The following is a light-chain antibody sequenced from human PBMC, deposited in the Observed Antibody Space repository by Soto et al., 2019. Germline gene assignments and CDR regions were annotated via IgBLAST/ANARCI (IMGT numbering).Light chain of an antibody. CDR2: DAS. CDR1: QSVSSY. J-gene: IGKJ5*01. V-gene: IGKV3-11*01. CDR3: QQRKNWQVT. Sequence: EIVLTQSPVTLSLSPGERATLSCRASQSVSSYLAWYQQKPDQAPRLLIYDASNRATGIPARFSGSGSGTDFTLTISSLEPEDFAVYYCQQRKNWQVTFGQGTRLEMK.